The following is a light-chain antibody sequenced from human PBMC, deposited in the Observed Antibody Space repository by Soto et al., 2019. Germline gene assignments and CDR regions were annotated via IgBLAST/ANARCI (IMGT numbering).Light chain of an antibody. V-gene: IGKV3-15*01. CDR1: QSISSN. CDR3: QQYNNWPLT. CDR2: GAS. Sequence: EIVMTQSPATLSVSPGERATLSCRASQSISSNYSAWYQQKPGQAPRLLIYGASSRATGIPVRFSGSGSGTEFTLTISSLQSEDFAVYYCQQYNNWPLTFGQGTRREIK. J-gene: IGKJ5*01.